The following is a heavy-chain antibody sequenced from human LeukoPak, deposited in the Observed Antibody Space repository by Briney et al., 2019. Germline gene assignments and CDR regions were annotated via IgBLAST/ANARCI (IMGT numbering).Heavy chain of an antibody. CDR1: GFTFSSYA. D-gene: IGHD1-26*01. CDR3: AKESPYAVGGTGRVYYFDY. CDR2: ISNSGRT. V-gene: IGHV3-23*01. J-gene: IGHJ4*02. Sequence: GGSLRLSCAASGFTFSSYAISWVRQAPGKGLEWVSAISNSGRTYYADSVKGRSTISRDNSKNTVHLQMNSLRAEDTAVYYCAKESPYAVGGTGRVYYFDYWGQGALVTVSS.